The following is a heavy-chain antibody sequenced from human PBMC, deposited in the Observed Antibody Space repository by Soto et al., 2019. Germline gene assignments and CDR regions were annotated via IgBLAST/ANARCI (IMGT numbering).Heavy chain of an antibody. D-gene: IGHD3-22*01. CDR3: ARGLSQITMIVVATYY. V-gene: IGHV3-30-3*01. Sequence: GGSLRLSCAASGFTFSSYAMHWVRQAPGKGLEWVAVISYDGSNKYYADSVKGRFTISRDNSKNTLYLQMNSLRAEDTAVYYCARGLSQITMIVVATYYWGQGTLVTVSS. J-gene: IGHJ4*02. CDR2: ISYDGSNK. CDR1: GFTFSSYA.